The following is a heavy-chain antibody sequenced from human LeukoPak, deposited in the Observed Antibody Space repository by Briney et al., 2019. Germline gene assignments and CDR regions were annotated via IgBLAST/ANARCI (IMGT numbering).Heavy chain of an antibody. CDR2: ISYDGSNK. V-gene: IGHV3-30*03. J-gene: IGHJ3*02. CDR3: ARETEAFDI. Sequence: GGSLRLSCAASGFTFSSYGMHWVRQAPGKGLEWVAVISYDGSNKYYADSVKGRFTISRDNSKNTLYLQMNSLRAEDTAVYYCARETEAFDIWGQGTMVTVSS. CDR1: GFTFSSYG.